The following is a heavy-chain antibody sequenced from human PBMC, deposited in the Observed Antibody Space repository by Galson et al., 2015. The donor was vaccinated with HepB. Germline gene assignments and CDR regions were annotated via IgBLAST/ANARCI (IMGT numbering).Heavy chain of an antibody. CDR1: GYTFSDYG. D-gene: IGHD3-9*01. CDR3: AREGPQTGTSSFDI. Sequence: SLRLSCAASGYTFSDYGMHWVCQAPGKGLEWAASIWWDGTHDSYADSVKGRFTVSRDNSKNTVHLEMNGLRLEDTAVYYCAREGPQTGTSSFDIWGQGTMVTVSS. V-gene: IGHV3-33*01. CDR2: IWWDGTHD. J-gene: IGHJ3*02.